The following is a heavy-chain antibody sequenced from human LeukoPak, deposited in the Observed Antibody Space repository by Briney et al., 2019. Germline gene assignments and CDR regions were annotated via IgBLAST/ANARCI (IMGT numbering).Heavy chain of an antibody. Sequence: ASVNVSCLASGYTVTSYCISWLRQPPGQGLEWMGWSSSYNGNKNYAQKLEGRVTMHTDTSTSTAYVELRSLRSDATAVYYCARPRRSGWWFDPWGQGTLVTVSS. V-gene: IGHV1-18*01. CDR1: GYTVTSYC. J-gene: IGHJ5*02. CDR2: SSSYNGNK. CDR3: ARPRRSGWWFDP. D-gene: IGHD3-10*01.